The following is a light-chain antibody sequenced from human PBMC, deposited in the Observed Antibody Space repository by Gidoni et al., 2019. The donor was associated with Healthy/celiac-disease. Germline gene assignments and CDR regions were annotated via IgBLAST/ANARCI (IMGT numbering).Light chain of an antibody. Sequence: EIVFTQSPGTLSLSPGERATLTCRASQSVSSSYLAWYQQKPGQAPRLLIYGASSTATGIPDRFSGSGSGTDFTLTISRLEPEDFAVYYCQQYGSSPLTFGQGTKVEIK. J-gene: IGKJ1*01. CDR2: GAS. CDR3: QQYGSSPLT. CDR1: QSVSSSY. V-gene: IGKV3-20*01.